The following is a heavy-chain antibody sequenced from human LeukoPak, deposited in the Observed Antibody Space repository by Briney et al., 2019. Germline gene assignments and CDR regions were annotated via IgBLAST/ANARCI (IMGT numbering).Heavy chain of an antibody. V-gene: IGHV3-23*01. CDR1: GFTFSSYA. Sequence: GGSLRLSCAASGFTFSSYAMSWVRQAPGKGLEWVSAISGSGAPTYYADSVKGRFTISRDNVKNTLDLQMNSLRAEDTAVYYCAKGLLTYDPYYYAMDVWGQGTTVTVPS. CDR2: ISGSGAPT. J-gene: IGHJ6*02. D-gene: IGHD3-3*01. CDR3: AKGLLTYDPYYYAMDV.